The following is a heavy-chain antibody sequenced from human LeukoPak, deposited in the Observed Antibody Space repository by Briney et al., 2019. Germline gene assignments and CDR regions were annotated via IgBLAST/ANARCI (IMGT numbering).Heavy chain of an antibody. V-gene: IGHV3-7*01. J-gene: IGHJ6*02. CDR1: GFIFSNYW. D-gene: IGHD5-12*01. CDR3: ARDSYDSNYYYGMDV. Sequence: PGGSLRLSCAASGFIFSNYWMSWVRQAPGKGLEWVANIKQDGSEKDYVDSVKGRFTISRDDAKKTLYLQMNSLRAEDTAVYYCARDSYDSNYYYGMDVWGQGTTVTVSS. CDR2: IKQDGSEK.